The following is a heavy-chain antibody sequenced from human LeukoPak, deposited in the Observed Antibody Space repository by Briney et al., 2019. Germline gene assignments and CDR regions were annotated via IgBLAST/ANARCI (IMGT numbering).Heavy chain of an antibody. V-gene: IGHV3-30-3*01. CDR1: GFTFSSYA. CDR3: EGGHDYYDSSGWVY. Sequence: GGSLRLSCAASGFTFSSYAMHWVRQAPGKGLEWVAVISYDGSNKYYADSVKGRFTISRDNSKNTLYLQMNSLRAEDTAVYYCEGGHDYYDSSGWVYWGQGTLVTVSS. D-gene: IGHD3-22*01. J-gene: IGHJ4*02. CDR2: ISYDGSNK.